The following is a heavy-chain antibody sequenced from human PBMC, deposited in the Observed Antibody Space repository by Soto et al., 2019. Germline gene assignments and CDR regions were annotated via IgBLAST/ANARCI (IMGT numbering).Heavy chain of an antibody. Sequence: SETLSLTCAVYGGSFSGYYWSWIRQPPGKGLEWIGEINHSGSTNYNPSLKSRVTISVDTSKNQFSLKLSSVTAADTAVYYCARGHCSGGSCYSYYFDYWGQGTLVTVPQ. V-gene: IGHV4-34*01. D-gene: IGHD2-15*01. CDR3: ARGHCSGGSCYSYYFDY. CDR1: GGSFSGYY. J-gene: IGHJ4*02. CDR2: INHSGST.